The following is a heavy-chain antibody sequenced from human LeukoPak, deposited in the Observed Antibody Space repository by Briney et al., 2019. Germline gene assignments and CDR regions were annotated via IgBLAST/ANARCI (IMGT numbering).Heavy chain of an antibody. D-gene: IGHD1-1*01. V-gene: IGHV3-74*01. CDR1: GFTFGSYW. Sequence: GGSLRLSCAASGFTFGSYWMHWVRQAPGKGLVWVSRINTDGGSTTYADSVKGRFTISRDNAKNTLYLQMNSLRAEDTAVYYCAKDLYNWNDAGYYYGMDVWGQGTTVTVSS. CDR3: AKDLYNWNDAGYYYGMDV. CDR2: INTDGGST. J-gene: IGHJ6*02.